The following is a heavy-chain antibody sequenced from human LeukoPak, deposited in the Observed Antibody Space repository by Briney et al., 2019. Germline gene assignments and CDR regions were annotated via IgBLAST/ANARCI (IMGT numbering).Heavy chain of an antibody. Sequence: EASVKVSCKSSGYTFTGYYMHWVRQAPGQGLEWMGWINPNSGGTNYSQKFQGRVPMTRDTAISTASMELNRTRSDDTAVYYCARGMVRGVPSEYWGQGTLVTVSS. J-gene: IGHJ4*02. CDR2: INPNSGGT. CDR3: ARGMVRGVPSEY. D-gene: IGHD3-10*01. CDR1: GYTFTGYY. V-gene: IGHV1-2*02.